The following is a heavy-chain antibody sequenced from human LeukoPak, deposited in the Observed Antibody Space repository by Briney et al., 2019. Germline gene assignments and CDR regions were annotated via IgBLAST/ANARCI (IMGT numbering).Heavy chain of an antibody. CDR3: VRYFYDSYTSSFRFDS. V-gene: IGHV3-7*03. D-gene: IGHD3-16*01. CDR2: MNHDGSEK. Sequence: LGGSLRLSCAASGFTFSSYWMNWVRQAPGKGLEWVANMNHDGSEKYQIDSVKGRFTISRDNAKNSLYLQMNSLRVEDTAIYYCVRYFYDSYTSSFRFDSWGQGTLVTVSS. J-gene: IGHJ5*01. CDR1: GFTFSSYW.